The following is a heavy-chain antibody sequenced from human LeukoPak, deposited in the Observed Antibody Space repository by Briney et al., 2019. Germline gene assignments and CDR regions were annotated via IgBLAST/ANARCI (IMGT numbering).Heavy chain of an antibody. J-gene: IGHJ3*02. CDR3: ARCGYSYGRVTANAFDI. V-gene: IGHV1-2*02. CDR1: GYTFTSHY. Sequence: ASVKVSCKASGYTFTSHYMHWVRQAPGQGLEWMGWINPNSGCTNYAQKFQGRVTMTRDTSISTAYMELSRLISDDTAVYYCARCGYSYGRVTANAFDIWGQGTMVTVSS. D-gene: IGHD5-18*01. CDR2: INPNSGCT.